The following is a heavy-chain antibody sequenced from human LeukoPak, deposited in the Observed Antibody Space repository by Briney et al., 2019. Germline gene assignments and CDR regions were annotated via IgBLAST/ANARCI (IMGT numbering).Heavy chain of an antibody. J-gene: IGHJ3*02. Sequence: PSAKVSCTASGGTSSSYAISWVRQAPGQGLEWMGRIIPILGIANYAQKFQGRVTITADKSTSTAYMELSSLRSEDTAVYYCAREVSGYYYDSSGYYFEAFDIWGQGTMVTVSS. CDR3: AREVSGYYYDSSGYYFEAFDI. CDR2: IIPILGIA. V-gene: IGHV1-69*04. D-gene: IGHD3-22*01. CDR1: GGTSSSYA.